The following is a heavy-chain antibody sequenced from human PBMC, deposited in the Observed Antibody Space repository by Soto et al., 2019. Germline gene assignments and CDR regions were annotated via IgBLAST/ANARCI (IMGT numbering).Heavy chain of an antibody. V-gene: IGHV3-23*01. CDR3: ASDPRDGDQDF. J-gene: IGHJ4*02. Sequence: GGSLRLSCAASGFTFSSYAMNWVRQAPGKGLEWVSAISGSGGSTYYADSVKGRFTISRDKSNNTLYLQMNSLRAEDTAVYYCASDPRDGDQDFWGQGTMVTVSS. CDR1: GFTFSSYA. CDR2: ISGSGGST. D-gene: IGHD7-27*01.